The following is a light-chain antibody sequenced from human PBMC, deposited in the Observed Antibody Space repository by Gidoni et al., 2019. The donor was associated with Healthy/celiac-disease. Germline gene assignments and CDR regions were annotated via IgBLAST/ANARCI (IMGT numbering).Light chain of an antibody. CDR2: GKN. CDR3: NSRDSSGNHLRVV. CDR1: SLRSYY. V-gene: IGLV3-19*01. Sequence: SSELTQDPAVSVALGQTVRITCQGDSLRSYYASWYKQKPGQAPVLVIYGKNNRPSGIPDRFSGPSSGNTASLTITGAQAEDEADYYCNSRDSSGNHLRVVFGGGTKLTVL. J-gene: IGLJ2*01.